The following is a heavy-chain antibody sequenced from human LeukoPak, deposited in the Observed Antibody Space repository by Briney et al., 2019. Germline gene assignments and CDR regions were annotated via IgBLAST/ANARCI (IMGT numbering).Heavy chain of an antibody. CDR1: GGSFSGYY. Sequence: SETLSLTCAVYGGSFSGYYWSWIRQPPGKGLEWIGEINRSGSTNYNPSLKSRVTISVDTSKNQFSLKLSSVTAADTAVYYCARVLPYCSSTSCYTYYFDYWGQGTLVTVSS. J-gene: IGHJ4*02. D-gene: IGHD2-2*02. CDR3: ARVLPYCSSTSCYTYYFDY. CDR2: INRSGST. V-gene: IGHV4-34*01.